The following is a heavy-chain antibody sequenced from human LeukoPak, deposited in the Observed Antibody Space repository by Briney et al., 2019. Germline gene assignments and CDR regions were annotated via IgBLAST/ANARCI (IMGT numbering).Heavy chain of an antibody. CDR3: ARGVLRYFDGSKVPYYYYGMDV. CDR2: FDPEDGET. V-gene: IGHV1-24*01. J-gene: IGHJ6*02. Sequence: ASVKVSCKVSGYTLTELSMHWVRQAPGKGLEWMGGFDPEDGETIYAQKFQGRVTMTEDTSTDTAYMELSSLRSEDTAVYYCARGVLRYFDGSKVPYYYYGMDVWGQGTTVTVSS. CDR1: GYTLTELS. D-gene: IGHD3-9*01.